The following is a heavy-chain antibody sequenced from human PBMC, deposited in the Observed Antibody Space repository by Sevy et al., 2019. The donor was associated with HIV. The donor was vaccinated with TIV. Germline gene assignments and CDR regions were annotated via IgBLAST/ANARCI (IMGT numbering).Heavy chain of an antibody. J-gene: IGHJ3*02. D-gene: IGHD7-27*01. CDR3: AREGGVATTGDHDAFDI. CDR2: IIPILGTP. CDR1: GDTFSTYG. Sequence: ASVKVSCKASGDTFSTYGLSWVRQAPGQGLEWMGGIIPILGTPNYAQKFQGRVTITADESTSTAHMELSSLRSEDTALYYCAREGGVATTGDHDAFDICGHGTMVTVSS. V-gene: IGHV1-69*13.